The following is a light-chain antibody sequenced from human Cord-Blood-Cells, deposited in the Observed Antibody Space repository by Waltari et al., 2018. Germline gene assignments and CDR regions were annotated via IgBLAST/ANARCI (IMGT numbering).Light chain of an antibody. V-gene: IGKV4-1*01. CDR2: GAS. Sequence: DIVMTQYPDSLAVPLRERATLHCKSRQSVLYSSNNKNYLAWYQQKPGQPPKLLIYGASTRESGVPDRFSGSGSGTDFTLTISSLQAEDVAVYYCQQYYSTPYTFGQGTKLEIK. CDR1: QSVLYSSNNKNY. J-gene: IGKJ2*01. CDR3: QQYYSTPYT.